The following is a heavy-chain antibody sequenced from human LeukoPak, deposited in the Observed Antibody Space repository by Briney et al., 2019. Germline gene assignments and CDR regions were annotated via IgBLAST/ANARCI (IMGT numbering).Heavy chain of an antibody. D-gene: IGHD4-17*01. CDR3: AARLDYGDHNCPFPH. CDR2: INPSGGST. Sequence: ASVKVSCKTSGYTFTSYYIHWVRQAPGQGLEWMGIINPSGGSTSYAQKFQGRVTMTRDTSTSTVYMYLSSLRSEDTAVYYCAARLDYGDHNCPFPHWGQGTLVTVSS. V-gene: IGHV1-46*01. J-gene: IGHJ4*02. CDR1: GYTFTSYY.